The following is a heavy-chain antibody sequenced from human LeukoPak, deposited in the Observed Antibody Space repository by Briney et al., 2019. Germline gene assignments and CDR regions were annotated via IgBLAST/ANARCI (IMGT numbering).Heavy chain of an antibody. D-gene: IGHD4-23*01. V-gene: IGHV3-21*01. CDR1: GFTFSSYS. CDR3: ARGRPHGNDY. CDR2: ISSSSSYV. Sequence: GGSLRLSCAASGFTFSSYSMNWVRQAPGKGLEWVSSISSSSSYVYYADSVKGRFSISRDNAKNTLYLQMNSLRVEDTAVYYCARGRPHGNDYWGQGTLVTVSS. J-gene: IGHJ4*02.